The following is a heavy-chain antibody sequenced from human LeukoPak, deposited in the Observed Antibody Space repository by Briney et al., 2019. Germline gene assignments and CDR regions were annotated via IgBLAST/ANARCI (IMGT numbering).Heavy chain of an antibody. D-gene: IGHD4-23*01. CDR1: GGTFSSYA. CDR2: IIPIFGTA. Sequence: GASVKVSCKASGGTFSSYAISWVRQAPGQGLEWMGGIIPIFGTANYAQKFQGRVTITADESTSTAYMELSSLRSEDTAVYYCARDQGGNPDYYLDYGGQGPLVTVSS. J-gene: IGHJ4*02. V-gene: IGHV1-69*13. CDR3: ARDQGGNPDYYLDY.